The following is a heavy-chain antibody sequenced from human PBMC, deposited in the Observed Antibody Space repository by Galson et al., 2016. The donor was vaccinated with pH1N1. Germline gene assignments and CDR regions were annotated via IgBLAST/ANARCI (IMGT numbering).Heavy chain of an antibody. CDR1: GGSISSGGYY. CDR3: ARVPRGEHLYYFDY. J-gene: IGHJ4*02. V-gene: IGHV4-31*03. Sequence: TLSLTCTVSGGSISSGGYYWSWIRQHPGKGLEWIGYIYYSGSTYYNPSLKSRVSISVDTSKNQFSLKLSSVTAADTAVYYCARVPRGEHLYYFDYWGQGTLVTVSS. CDR2: IYYSGST. D-gene: IGHD3-16*01.